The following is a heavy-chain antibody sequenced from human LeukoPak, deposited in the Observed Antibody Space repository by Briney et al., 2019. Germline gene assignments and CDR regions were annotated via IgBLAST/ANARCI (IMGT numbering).Heavy chain of an antibody. CDR2: ISYDGSYK. CDR3: AKDHGSGSYHDPNWFDP. Sequence: PGGSLRLSCAASGFTFSSYGMHWVRQAPGKGLDWATVISYDGSYKYYAESVKGRFTISRDNSKKTLYLQMNSLRAEDTAVYYCAKDHGSGSYHDPNWFDPWGQGTLVTVSS. CDR1: GFTFSSYG. D-gene: IGHD3-10*01. J-gene: IGHJ5*02. V-gene: IGHV3-30*18.